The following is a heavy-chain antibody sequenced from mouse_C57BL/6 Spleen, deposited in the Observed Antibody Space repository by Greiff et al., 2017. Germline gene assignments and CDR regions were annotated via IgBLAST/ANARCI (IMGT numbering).Heavy chain of an antibody. CDR1: GYTFTSYW. CDR2: IYPSDSET. J-gene: IGHJ2*01. V-gene: IGHV1-61*01. D-gene: IGHD1-1*01. CDR3: ARVYYGSSPFDY. Sequence: QVQLQQPGAELVRPGSSVKLSCKASGYTFTSYWMAWVKQRPGQGLEWIGNIYPSDSETHYNQKFKDKATLTVDKSSSTAYMQLSSLTSEDSAVYYCARVYYGSSPFDYWGQGTTLTVSS.